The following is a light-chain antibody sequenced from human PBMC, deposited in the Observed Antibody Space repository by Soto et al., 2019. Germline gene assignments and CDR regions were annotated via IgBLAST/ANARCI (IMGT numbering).Light chain of an antibody. CDR2: DVS. J-gene: IGLJ1*01. CDR3: SSYTFTSTLYV. CDR1: SSDVGDYNS. V-gene: IGLV2-11*01. Sequence: QSALTQPRSVSGSPGQSVTVSCIGTSSDVGDYNSVSWYQQHPGKAPKLMIYDVSKRPSGVPDRFSGSKSGNTASLTISGLQAEDEADYYCSSYTFTSTLYVFGTGTKVTVL.